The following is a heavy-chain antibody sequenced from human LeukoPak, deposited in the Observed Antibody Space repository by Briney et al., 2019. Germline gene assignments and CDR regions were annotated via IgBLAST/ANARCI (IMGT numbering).Heavy chain of an antibody. CDR3: ARVGDNYDSSGYAEFDY. D-gene: IGHD3-22*01. CDR2: IYTSGST. V-gene: IGHV4-4*07. CDR1: GGSISSYY. Sequence: PSETLSLTCSVSGGSISSYYWSWIRQPAGKGLEWIGRIYTSGSTNYNPSLKSRVTISVDKSKNQFSLKLSSVTAADTAVYYCARVGDNYDSSGYAEFDYWGQGTLVTVSS. J-gene: IGHJ4*02.